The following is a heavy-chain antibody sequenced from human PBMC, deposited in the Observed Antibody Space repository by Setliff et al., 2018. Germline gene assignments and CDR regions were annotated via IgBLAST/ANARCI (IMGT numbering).Heavy chain of an antibody. CDR1: GYTFTSFG. V-gene: IGHV1-18*01. CDR2: ISPYTGNT. D-gene: IGHD2-8*02. J-gene: IGHJ4*02. CDR3: VRSSAPQIVLAADFDR. Sequence: GASVKVSCKTSGYTFTSFGISWVRQAPGQGLEWLGSISPYTGNTNYPERLQGRITMTTDTLTSTVYMELRSLRPDDTALYYCVRSSAPQIVLAADFDRWGQGTLVTVSS.